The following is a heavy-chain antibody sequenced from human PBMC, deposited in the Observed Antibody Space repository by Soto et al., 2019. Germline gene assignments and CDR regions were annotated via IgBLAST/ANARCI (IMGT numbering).Heavy chain of an antibody. CDR1: GYTFTSYG. CDR3: ARVDGYYSVWFDP. CDR2: ISAYNGNT. J-gene: IGHJ5*02. V-gene: IGHV1-18*04. D-gene: IGHD3-3*01. Sequence: ASVKVSCKASGYTFTSYGISWVRQAPGQGLEWMGWISAYNGNTNYAQKLQGRVTMTTDTSTSTASMELRSLRYDDTAVYYCARVDGYYSVWFDPWGQGTLITVSS.